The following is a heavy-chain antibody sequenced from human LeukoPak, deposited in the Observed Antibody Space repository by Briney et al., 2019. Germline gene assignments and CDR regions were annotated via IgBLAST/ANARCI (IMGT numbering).Heavy chain of an antibody. D-gene: IGHD2-15*01. J-gene: IGHJ4*02. CDR2: ISTDGYTT. V-gene: IGHV3-74*01. CDR1: GFTFSSHW. Sequence: GGSLRLSCAASGFTFSSHWMHWVRQAPRKGLVWVSRISTDGYTTDYADFVQGRFTAPRDNTKNTWSLEMNSLRAEDTAVYYCVVGGSPGYWGQGTLVTVSS. CDR3: VVGGSPGY.